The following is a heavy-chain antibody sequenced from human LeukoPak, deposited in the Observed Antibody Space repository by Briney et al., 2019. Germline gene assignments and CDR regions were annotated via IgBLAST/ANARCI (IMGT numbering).Heavy chain of an antibody. D-gene: IGHD1-14*01. V-gene: IGHV3-30*04. Sequence: PGRSLRLSCAASGFTFSSYAMHWVRQAPGKGLEWVAVISYDGSNKYYADSVKGRFTISRDNSKNTLYLQMNSLRAEDTAVYYCARDELTDYCGMDVWGKGTTVTVSS. CDR1: GFTFSSYA. J-gene: IGHJ6*04. CDR3: ARDELTDYCGMDV. CDR2: ISYDGSNK.